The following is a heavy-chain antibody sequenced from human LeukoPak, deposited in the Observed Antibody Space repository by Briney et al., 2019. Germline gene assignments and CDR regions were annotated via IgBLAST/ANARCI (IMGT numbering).Heavy chain of an antibody. CDR2: IIPILGIA. D-gene: IGHD5-24*01. V-gene: IGHV1-69*04. Sequence: SVKVSCKVSGYTLTELSMHWVRQAPGQGLEWMGRIIPILGIANYAQKFQGRVTITAGKSTSTAYMELSSLRSEDTAVYYCARGGRDGYNYWFDPWGQGTLVTVSS. J-gene: IGHJ5*02. CDR1: GYTLTELS. CDR3: ARGGRDGYNYWFDP.